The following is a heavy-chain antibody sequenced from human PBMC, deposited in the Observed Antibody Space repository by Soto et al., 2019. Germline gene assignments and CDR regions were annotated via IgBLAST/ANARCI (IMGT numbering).Heavy chain of an antibody. CDR2: IYYRGNT. Sequence: QVQLEESGPGLVKPSETLSLTCTVSGGSISSHYWSWVRQAPGKGLEWIGCIYYRGNTFYNPSLKSRGTISVDTSNNQFSLKLDSVTPADTAVYYCARDGREASGIDVWGQETAVTVSS. CDR3: ARDGREASGIDV. V-gene: IGHV4-59*11. D-gene: IGHD1-26*01. CDR1: GGSISSHY. J-gene: IGHJ6*02.